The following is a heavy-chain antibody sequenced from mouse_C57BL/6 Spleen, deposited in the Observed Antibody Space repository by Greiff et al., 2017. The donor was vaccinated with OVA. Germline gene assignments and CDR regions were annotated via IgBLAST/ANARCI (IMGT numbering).Heavy chain of an antibody. CDR3: ARGLGRRAMDY. J-gene: IGHJ4*01. D-gene: IGHD3-3*01. Sequence: QVQLQQPGAELVRPGSSVKLSCKASGYTFTSYWMDWVKPRPGQGLEWIGNIYPSDSETHYNQKFKDKATLTVDKSSSTAYMQLSSLTSEDSAVYYCARGLGRRAMDYWGQGTSVTVSS. V-gene: IGHV1-61*01. CDR2: IYPSDSET. CDR1: GYTFTSYW.